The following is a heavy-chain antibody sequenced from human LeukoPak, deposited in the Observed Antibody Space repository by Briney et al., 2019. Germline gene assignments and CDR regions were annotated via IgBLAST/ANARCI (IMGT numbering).Heavy chain of an antibody. J-gene: IGHJ4*02. CDR1: GYSINSGYY. D-gene: IGHD3-10*01. Sequence: KPSETLSLTCTVSGYSINSGYYWDWIRQPPGKGLEWIGRIYHTGSTYYNPSLKRPVTMSVDTSKNQFSLKLRSVTAADTAVYYCARALKLWFGELSDWGQGTLVTVSS. CDR3: ARALKLWFGELSD. V-gene: IGHV4-38-2*02. CDR2: IYHTGST.